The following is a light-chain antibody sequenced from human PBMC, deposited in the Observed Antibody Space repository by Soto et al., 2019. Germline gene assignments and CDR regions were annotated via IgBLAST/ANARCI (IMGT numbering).Light chain of an antibody. Sequence: SYVLTQRPSVSVAPEKTARITCGGDNIGDKAVHWFQQRPGQAPLLVIYYDFERPSGIPDRFSGSNSGNTATLTISRVEAGDDADYFCQVWDTTLAQPIFGGGTKLTV. V-gene: IGLV3-21*04. CDR1: NIGDKA. CDR3: QVWDTTLAQPI. J-gene: IGLJ2*01. CDR2: YDF.